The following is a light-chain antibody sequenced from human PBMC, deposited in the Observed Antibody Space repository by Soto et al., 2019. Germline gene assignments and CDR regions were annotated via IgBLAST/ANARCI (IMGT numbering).Light chain of an antibody. J-gene: IGLJ1*01. CDR2: EVS. V-gene: IGLV2-8*01. Sequence: QSVLTQPPSASGSPGQSVTISCTGTDSDVGGHNYVSWYQQHPGRAPKLIIYEVSKRPSGVPDRFSGSKSGSTASLTVSGLQAEHEADYYCASHGASNVFGTGTKVTLL. CDR3: ASHGASNV. CDR1: DSDVGGHNY.